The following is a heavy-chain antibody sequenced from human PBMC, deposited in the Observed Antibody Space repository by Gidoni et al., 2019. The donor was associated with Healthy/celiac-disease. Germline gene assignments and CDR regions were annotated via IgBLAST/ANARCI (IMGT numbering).Heavy chain of an antibody. D-gene: IGHD3-9*01. CDR2: IIPIFGTA. Sequence: QVQLVQSGAEVKKPGSSVKVSCKASGGTFSSYAISWVRQAPGQGLEWMGGIIPIFGTANYAQKFQGRVTITADESTSTAYMELSSLRSEDTAVYYCARGDILTGYRSDYYYGMDVWGQGTTVTVSS. J-gene: IGHJ6*02. CDR3: ARGDILTGYRSDYYYGMDV. CDR1: GGTFSSYA. V-gene: IGHV1-69*01.